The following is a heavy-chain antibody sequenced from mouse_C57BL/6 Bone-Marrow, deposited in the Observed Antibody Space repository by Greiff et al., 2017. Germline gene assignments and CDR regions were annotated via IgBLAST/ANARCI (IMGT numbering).Heavy chain of an antibody. D-gene: IGHD2-3*01. V-gene: IGHV3-6*01. Sequence: EVKLMESGPGLVKPSQSLSLTCSVTGYSITSGYYWNWIRQFPGNKLEWMGYISYDGSNNYNPSLKNRISITRDTSKNQFCLKLNSVTTEDTATYYCATLLLLRFAYWGQGTLVTVSA. CDR3: ATLLLLRFAY. CDR1: GYSITSGYY. J-gene: IGHJ3*01. CDR2: ISYDGSN.